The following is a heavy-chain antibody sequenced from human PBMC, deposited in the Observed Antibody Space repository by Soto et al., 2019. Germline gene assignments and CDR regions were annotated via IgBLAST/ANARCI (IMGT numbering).Heavy chain of an antibody. D-gene: IGHD6-13*01. J-gene: IGHJ4*02. V-gene: IGHV3-23*01. Sequence: EVQLLESGGGLVQPGGSLSLSCAAPGFPFTSYAMSWVRQPPGKGLEWVSEISASGVRTYYADSVKGRFTISRDNSINTLYLQMNSLRAEDTAVYYCAAGLRGSSWSSYFEYWGQGALVTVSS. CDR3: AAGLRGSSWSSYFEY. CDR2: ISASGVRT. CDR1: GFPFTSYA.